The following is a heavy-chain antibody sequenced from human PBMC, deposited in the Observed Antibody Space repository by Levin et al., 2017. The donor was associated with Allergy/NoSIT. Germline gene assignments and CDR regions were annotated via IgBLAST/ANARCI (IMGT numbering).Heavy chain of an antibody. Sequence: MASETLSLTCAVYGGSFSGYYWSWIRQPPGKGLEWIGEINHSGSTNYNPSLKSRVTISVDTSKNQFSLKLSSVTAADTAVYYCARRDELELYWGQGTLVTVSS. J-gene: IGHJ4*02. CDR3: ARRDELELY. CDR1: GGSFSGYY. D-gene: IGHD1-7*01. V-gene: IGHV4-34*01. CDR2: INHSGST.